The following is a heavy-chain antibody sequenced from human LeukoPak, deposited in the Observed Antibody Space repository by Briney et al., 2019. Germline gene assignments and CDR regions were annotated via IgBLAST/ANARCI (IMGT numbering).Heavy chain of an antibody. CDR2: ISDIGSI. CDR3: AGHHPRNTVDF. D-gene: IGHD2/OR15-2a*01. J-gene: IGHJ4*02. Sequence: SETLSLTCTVSGGSISSYYWSWIRHPPGKGLEWIAYISDIGSINYNPSLKRRVTISLDTSKNQYSLQLSSVTAADTAVYYCAGHHPRNTVDFWGQGTLVTVSS. V-gene: IGHV4-59*08. CDR1: GGSISSYY.